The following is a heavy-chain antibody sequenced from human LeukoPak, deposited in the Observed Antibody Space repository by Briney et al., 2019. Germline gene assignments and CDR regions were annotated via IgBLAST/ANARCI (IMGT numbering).Heavy chain of an antibody. V-gene: IGHV1-18*01. D-gene: IGHD1-26*01. CDR1: GGTFSSYA. CDR2: ISAYNGNT. CDR3: ACRVGATDPFDY. J-gene: IGHJ4*02. Sequence: GASVKVSCKASGGTFSSYAISWVRQAPGQGLEWMGWISAYNGNTNYAQKLQGRVTMTTDTSTSTAYMELRSLRSDDTAVYYCACRVGATDPFDYWGQGTLVTVSS.